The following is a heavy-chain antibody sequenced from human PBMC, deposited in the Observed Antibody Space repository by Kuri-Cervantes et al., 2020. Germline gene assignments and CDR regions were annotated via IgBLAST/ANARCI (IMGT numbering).Heavy chain of an antibody. CDR1: GFTFSSYA. D-gene: IGHD3-22*01. J-gene: IGHJ4*02. Sequence: GESLKISCAASGFTFSSYAMHWVRQAPGKGLEYVSAISSNGGSTYYANSVKGRFTISRDDSKNTLYLQMNSLKTEDTAVYYCTTEPYVVLMHYWGQGTRVTCYS. V-gene: IGHV3-64*01. CDR3: TTEPYVVLMHY. CDR2: ISSNGGST.